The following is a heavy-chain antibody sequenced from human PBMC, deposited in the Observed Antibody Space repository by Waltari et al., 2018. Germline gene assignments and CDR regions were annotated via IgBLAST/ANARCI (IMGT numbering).Heavy chain of an antibody. V-gene: IGHV3-7*03. J-gene: IGHJ4*02. CDR1: GFTFSSYW. CDR2: IKQDGSEK. CDR3: ARDGIVGVTVFDY. Sequence: EVQLVESGGGLVQPGGSLRLSCAASGFTFSSYWMIWVRQAPGKGLEWVANIKQDGSEKVYVDSVKVRFTISRDNAKNSLYLQMNNLRAEDTAVYHCARDGIVGVTVFDYWGQGTQVTVSS. D-gene: IGHD1-26*01.